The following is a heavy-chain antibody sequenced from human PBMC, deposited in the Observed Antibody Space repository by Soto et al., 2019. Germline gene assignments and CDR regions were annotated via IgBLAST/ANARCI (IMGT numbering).Heavy chain of an antibody. D-gene: IGHD2-21*02. V-gene: IGHV3-23*01. CDR1: GFTFSSYA. Sequence: GESLKISCAASGFTFSSYAMSWVRQAPGKGLEWVSAISGSGGSTYYADSVKGRFTISRDNSKNTLYLQMNSLRAEDTAVYYCAKDSFAYCGGDCYSYYYGMDVWGQGTTVTVSS. CDR2: ISGSGGST. CDR3: AKDSFAYCGGDCYSYYYGMDV. J-gene: IGHJ6*02.